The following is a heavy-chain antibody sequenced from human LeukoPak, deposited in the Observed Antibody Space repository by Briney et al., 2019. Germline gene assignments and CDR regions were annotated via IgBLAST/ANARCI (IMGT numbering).Heavy chain of an antibody. Sequence: GGSLRLSCAASGFTFSSYAMSWVRQAPGKGLEWVSAISGSGGSTYYADSVKGRFTISRDNSKNTLYLQMNSLRAEDTAVYYCASDSSSWYYFDYWGQGTLVTVSS. D-gene: IGHD6-13*01. CDR3: ASDSSSWYYFDY. J-gene: IGHJ4*02. CDR1: GFTFSSYA. V-gene: IGHV3-23*01. CDR2: ISGSGGST.